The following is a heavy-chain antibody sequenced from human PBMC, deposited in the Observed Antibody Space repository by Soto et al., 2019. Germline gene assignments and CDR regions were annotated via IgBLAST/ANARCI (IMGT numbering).Heavy chain of an antibody. CDR2: MFYGVST. D-gene: IGHD3-3*02. Sequence: PSETLSLTCTVSGSSINSSGYYWGWIRQPRGKGLEWIGSMFYGVSTYYNPSLKSRVTVSVDTSKNQFSLNLRSVTAADTAVYYCARLPSRHLVDYWGQGTLVTVSS. J-gene: IGHJ4*02. CDR1: GSSINSSGYY. V-gene: IGHV4-39*01. CDR3: ARLPSRHLVDY.